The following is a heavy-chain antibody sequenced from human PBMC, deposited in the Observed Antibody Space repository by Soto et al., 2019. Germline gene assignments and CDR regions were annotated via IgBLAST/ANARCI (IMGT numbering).Heavy chain of an antibody. D-gene: IGHD3-22*01. CDR3: ARVRWLLLEEYYFDY. V-gene: IGHV4-39*07. Sequence: PLEILSLTCTVSGGSISSSSYYWGWIRQPPGKGLEWIGSIYYSGSTYYNPSLKSRVTISVDTSKNQFSLKLSSVTAADTAVYYCARVRWLLLEEYYFDYWGQGTLVTVSS. CDR1: GGSISSSSYY. CDR2: IYYSGST. J-gene: IGHJ4*02.